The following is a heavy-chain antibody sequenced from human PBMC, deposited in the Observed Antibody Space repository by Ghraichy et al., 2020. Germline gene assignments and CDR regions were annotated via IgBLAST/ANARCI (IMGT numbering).Heavy chain of an antibody. CDR1: GYTFTTSD. CDR2: MIPSTGDT. V-gene: IGHV1-8*02. CDR3: VRFNGVDGFFDY. J-gene: IGHJ4*02. D-gene: IGHD2-8*01. Sequence: ASVKVSCKASGYTFTTSDINWVRRAPGQRLEWMGWMIPSTGDTGYAQKFQGRLTMSRDTSASTAYMELNTLTSEDTAAYYCVRFNGVDGFFDYWGQGALVTVSS.